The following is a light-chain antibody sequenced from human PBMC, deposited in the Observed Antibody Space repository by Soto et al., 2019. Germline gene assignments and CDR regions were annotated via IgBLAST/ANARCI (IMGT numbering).Light chain of an antibody. CDR2: AAS. J-gene: IGKJ2*01. Sequence: DIQMTQSPSSLSVSVGDRVTITCQASQDIGNYLNWYQHKPGTAPNLLITAASNLETGVPSRFSGSGSGTDFTFTISSLQPEDIATYYCQQYDSLPLTFGQGTKLEIQ. CDR3: QQYDSLPLT. CDR1: QDIGNY. V-gene: IGKV1-33*01.